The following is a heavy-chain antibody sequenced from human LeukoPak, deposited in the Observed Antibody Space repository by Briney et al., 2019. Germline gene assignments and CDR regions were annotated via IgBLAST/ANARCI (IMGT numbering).Heavy chain of an antibody. D-gene: IGHD6-19*01. Sequence: PGGSLRLSCAASVFTFSTYGMSWVRQAPGKGLEWVSAISGSGRSTYYADSVKGRFTITRDNAKSTQYLQMNSLRAEDTAAYYCARDSFSGWASDYWGQGTLVTVSS. CDR2: ISGSGRST. CDR3: ARDSFSGWASDY. V-gene: IGHV3-23*01. J-gene: IGHJ4*02. CDR1: VFTFSTYG.